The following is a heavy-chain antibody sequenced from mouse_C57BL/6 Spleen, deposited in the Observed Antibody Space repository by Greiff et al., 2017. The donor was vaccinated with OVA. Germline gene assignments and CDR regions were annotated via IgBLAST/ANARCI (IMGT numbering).Heavy chain of an antibody. V-gene: IGHV5-17*01. J-gene: IGHJ3*01. D-gene: IGHD2-1*01. Sequence: EVKLLESGGGLVKPGGSLKLSCEASGFTFSDYGMHWVRQAPEKGLEWVAYISSGSSTIYYADTVKGRFTISRDNAKNTLFLQMTSLRSEDTAMYYCAIYYGNLFAYWGKGTLVTVSA. CDR2: ISSGSSTI. CDR1: GFTFSDYG. CDR3: AIYYGNLFAY.